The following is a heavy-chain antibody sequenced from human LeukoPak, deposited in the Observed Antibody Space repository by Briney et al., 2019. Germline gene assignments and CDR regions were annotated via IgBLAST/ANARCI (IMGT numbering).Heavy chain of an antibody. V-gene: IGHV4-59*08. J-gene: IGHJ6*03. D-gene: IGHD5-24*01. CDR3: ARRRDGYNSDYYYYYYMDV. CDR2: IYYSGST. Sequence: SETLSLTCTVSGGSISSYYWSWIRQPPGKELEWIGYIYYSGSTNYNPSLKSRVTISVDTSKNQFSLKLSSVTAADTAVYYCARRRDGYNSDYYYYYYMDVWGKGTTVTVSS. CDR1: GGSISSYY.